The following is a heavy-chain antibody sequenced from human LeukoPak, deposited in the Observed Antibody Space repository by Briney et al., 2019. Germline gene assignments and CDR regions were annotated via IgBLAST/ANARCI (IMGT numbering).Heavy chain of an antibody. CDR1: GGSISSSGYY. CDR2: IFYSGST. V-gene: IGHV4-39*07. D-gene: IGHD1-26*01. CDR3: ARGPSGSYSY. Sequence: SETLSLTCTVSGGSISSSGYYWGWIRQPPGTGLECIGNIFYSGSTYYNPSLKSRVTISVDTSKNQFSLKLSSVTAADTAVYYCARGPSGSYSYWGQGTLVTVSS. J-gene: IGHJ4*02.